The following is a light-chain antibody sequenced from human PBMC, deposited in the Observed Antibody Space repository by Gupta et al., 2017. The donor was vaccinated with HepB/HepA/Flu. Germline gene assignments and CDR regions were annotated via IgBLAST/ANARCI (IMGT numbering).Light chain of an antibody. J-gene: IGLJ1*01. CDR2: RNS. V-gene: IGLV1-40*01. CDR3: QSYDSSLSGLYV. CDR1: TSNIGAGYD. Sequence: QSVLTQPPSVSGPPGQRVTISCTGSTSNIGAGYDVHWYQQLPGTAPKLLIYRNSNRPSGVPDRFSGSNSGTSASLAITGLQAEDEADYYCQSYDSSLSGLYVFGTGTKVTVL.